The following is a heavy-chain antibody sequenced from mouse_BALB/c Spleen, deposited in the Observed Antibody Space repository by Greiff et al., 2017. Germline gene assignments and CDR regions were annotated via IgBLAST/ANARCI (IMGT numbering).Heavy chain of an antibody. CDR1: GYTFTSYW. Sequence: EVKLVESGTVLARPGASVKMSCKASGYTFTSYWMHWVKQRPGQGLEWIGAIYPGNSDTSYNQKFKGKAKLTAVTSTSTAYMELSSLTNEDSAVYYCTSPNWDVWFAYWGQGTLVTVSA. J-gene: IGHJ3*01. D-gene: IGHD4-1*01. CDR3: TSPNWDVWFAY. V-gene: IGHV1-5*01. CDR2: IYPGNSDT.